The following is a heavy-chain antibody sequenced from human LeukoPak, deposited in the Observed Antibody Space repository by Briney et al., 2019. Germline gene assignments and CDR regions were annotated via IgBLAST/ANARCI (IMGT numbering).Heavy chain of an antibody. D-gene: IGHD1-26*01. CDR2: IKRDGSGE. J-gene: IGHJ4*02. V-gene: IGHV3-7*01. CDR1: GFIFSSRW. CDR3: ASLLGDKTIFDY. Sequence: GGSLRLSCAASGFIFSSRWMSWVRQAPGKALEWVANIKRDGSGEYYVDSVKGRFTISRDNAKNSLYLQMNSLRAEDTAVYYCASLLGDKTIFDYWGQGTLVTVSS.